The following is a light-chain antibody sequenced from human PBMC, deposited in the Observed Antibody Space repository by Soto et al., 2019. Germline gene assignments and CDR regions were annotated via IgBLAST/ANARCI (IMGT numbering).Light chain of an antibody. CDR2: KAS. CDR1: QSISSW. Sequence: DIQMTQSPSTLSASVGDRVTITCRASQSISSWLAWYQQKPVKAPKLLIYKASTLESGVPSRFSGSGSGTEFTLTISSLQPADFATYYCHQSFTFGPGTKVDIK. V-gene: IGKV1-5*03. J-gene: IGKJ3*01. CDR3: HQSFT.